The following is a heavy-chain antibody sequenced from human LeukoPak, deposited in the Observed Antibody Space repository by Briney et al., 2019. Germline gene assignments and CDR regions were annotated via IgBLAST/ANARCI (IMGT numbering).Heavy chain of an antibody. J-gene: IGHJ5*02. Sequence: GGSLRLSCAASGFTVSSNYMSWVRQAPGKGLEWVSSISSSSSYIYYADSVKGRFTISRDNAKNSLYLQMNSLRAEDTAVYYCARDRGGLFDPWGQGTLVTVSS. CDR1: GFTVSSNY. CDR2: ISSSSSYI. CDR3: ARDRGGLFDP. V-gene: IGHV3-21*01. D-gene: IGHD3-16*01.